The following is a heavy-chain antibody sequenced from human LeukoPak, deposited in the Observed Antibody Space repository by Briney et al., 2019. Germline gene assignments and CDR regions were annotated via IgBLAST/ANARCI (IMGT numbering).Heavy chain of an antibody. CDR1: GCTLSSYA. CDR2: IIPIFGPA. V-gene: IGHV1-69*05. D-gene: IGHD4-11*01. Sequence: SSVTVCLKASGCTLSSYAIYRVRQAPAQGIEWMGGIIPIFGPANYAQKFQGRVTITTDESTSTAYMELSSLISEDTAVYYCASPTVTTDLVDYYYMDVWGKGTTVTVSS. J-gene: IGHJ6*03. CDR3: ASPTVTTDLVDYYYMDV.